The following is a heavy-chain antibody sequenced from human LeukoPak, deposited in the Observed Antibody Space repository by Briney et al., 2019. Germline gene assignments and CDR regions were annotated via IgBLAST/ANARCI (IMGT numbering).Heavy chain of an antibody. Sequence: QSGGSLRLSCAASGFTFNSNAMSWVRQAPGEGLEWVSVISRSGGSTYYADSAKGRFTISRDNSKNTVYVQMNSLRAEDTAVYYCAKGYDSSSWFSPLDYWGQGTLVTVSS. J-gene: IGHJ4*02. CDR2: ISRSGGST. CDR3: AKGYDSSSWFSPLDY. D-gene: IGHD6-13*01. V-gene: IGHV3-23*01. CDR1: GFTFNSNA.